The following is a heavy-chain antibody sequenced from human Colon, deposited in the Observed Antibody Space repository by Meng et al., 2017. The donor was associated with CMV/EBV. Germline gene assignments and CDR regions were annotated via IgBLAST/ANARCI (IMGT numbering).Heavy chain of an antibody. D-gene: IGHD3-22*01. Sequence: EVQLVESGGGLVQPGGSLRLSCVASGFTFSSYWMHWVRQAPGKGLVWVSRINNDGSSTSYADSVKGRFTISRDNAKNTLYLQMNSLRAEDTAVYYCARDSPSSSGSTDYWGQGTLFTVSS. CDR1: GFTFSSYW. CDR3: ARDSPSSSGSTDY. CDR2: INNDGSST. J-gene: IGHJ4*02. V-gene: IGHV3-74*01.